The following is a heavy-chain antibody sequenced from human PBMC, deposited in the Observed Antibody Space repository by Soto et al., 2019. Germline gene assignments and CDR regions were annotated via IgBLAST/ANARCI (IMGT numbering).Heavy chain of an antibody. V-gene: IGHV1-2*04. D-gene: IGHD2-15*01. J-gene: IGHJ6*03. Sequence: ASVKVSCKASGYTFTGYYTHWVRQAPGQGLEWMGWINPNSGGTNYAQKFQGWVTMTRDTSISTAYMELSRLRSDDTAVYYCARENCSGGSCYSYYMDVWGKGTTVTVSS. CDR3: ARENCSGGSCYSYYMDV. CDR1: GYTFTGYY. CDR2: INPNSGGT.